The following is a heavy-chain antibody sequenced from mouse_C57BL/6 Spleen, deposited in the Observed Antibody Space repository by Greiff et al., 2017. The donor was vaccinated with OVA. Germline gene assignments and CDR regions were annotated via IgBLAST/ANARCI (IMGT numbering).Heavy chain of an antibody. CDR2: IHPGDGDT. CDR3: ARSGYSNPFDY. J-gene: IGHJ2*01. V-gene: IGHV1-80*01. D-gene: IGHD2-5*01. CDR1: GYAFSSYW. Sequence: VQLQQSGAELVKPGASVKISCKASGYAFSSYWMNWVKQRPGKGLEWIGQIHPGDGDTNYNGKFKGKATLTADKSSSTAYMQLSSLTSEDSAVYFCARSGYSNPFDYWGQGTTLTVSS.